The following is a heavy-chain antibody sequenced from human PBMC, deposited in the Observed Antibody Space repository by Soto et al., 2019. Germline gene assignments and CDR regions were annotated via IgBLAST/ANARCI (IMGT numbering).Heavy chain of an antibody. V-gene: IGHV4-59*01. D-gene: IGHD6-13*01. CDR2: IYYSGST. J-gene: IGHJ5*02. Sequence: SETRSLSCTVSGGSISSYYWSWIRQPPGKGLEWIGYIYYSGSTNYNPSLKSRVTISVDTSKNQFSLKLSSVTAADTAVYYCARYGAAAGTGGFWHAPSGQRTLDPVSS. CDR3: ARYGAAAGTGGFWHAP. CDR1: GGSISSYY.